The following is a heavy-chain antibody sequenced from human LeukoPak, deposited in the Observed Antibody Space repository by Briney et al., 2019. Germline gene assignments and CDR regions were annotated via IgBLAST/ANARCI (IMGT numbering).Heavy chain of an antibody. J-gene: IGHJ4*02. CDR3: ASGAGWLIDY. V-gene: IGHV4-4*08. CDR1: GGHIDSVY. CDR2: IDNSGST. Sequence: SETLSLTCSVSGGHIDSVYWNWIRQPPGNGLEWIGYIDNSGSTKYNPSLQSRITMSRDTSKKQFSLKLTSVTAADTAMYYCASGAGWLIDYWGQGTLVSVSS. D-gene: IGHD6-19*01.